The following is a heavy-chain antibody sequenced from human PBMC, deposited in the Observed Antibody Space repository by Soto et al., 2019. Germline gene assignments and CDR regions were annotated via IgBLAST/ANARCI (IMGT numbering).Heavy chain of an antibody. D-gene: IGHD4-17*01. Sequence: ASVKVSCKASGDTFSSYAINWVRQAPGQGLEWMGWISAYNGNTNYAQKLQGRVTMTTDTSTSTAYMELRSMRSDDTAVYYCARSDKYGALDYWGQGTLVTVSS. V-gene: IGHV1-18*01. CDR1: GDTFSSYA. J-gene: IGHJ4*02. CDR3: ARSDKYGALDY. CDR2: ISAYNGNT.